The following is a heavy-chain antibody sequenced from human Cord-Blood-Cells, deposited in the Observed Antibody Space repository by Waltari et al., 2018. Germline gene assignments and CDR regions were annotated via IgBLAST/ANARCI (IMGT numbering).Heavy chain of an antibody. CDR3: ARDSRETGLFDY. D-gene: IGHD2-2*01. CDR2: ISYDGSNK. CDR1: GFTLSSHA. J-gene: IGHJ4*02. V-gene: IGHV3-30-3*01. Sequence: QVQLVAPGGGVVEPGRSLRLSCAASGFTLSSHAMHWVRQAPGKGLEWVAVISYDGSNKYYADSVKGRFTISRDNSKNTLYLQMNSLRAEDTAVYYCARDSRETGLFDYWGQGTLVTVSS.